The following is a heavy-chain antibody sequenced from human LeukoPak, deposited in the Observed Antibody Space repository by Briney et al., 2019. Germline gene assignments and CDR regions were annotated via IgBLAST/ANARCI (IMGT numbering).Heavy chain of an antibody. Sequence: PGGSLRLSCTASGFTFGDYAMSWFRQAPGKGLEWVAVISYDGSNKYYADSVKGRFTISRDNSKNTLYLQMNSLRAEDTAVYYCARDRYSYGLNLIDYWGQGTLVTVSS. D-gene: IGHD5-18*01. CDR2: ISYDGSNK. CDR3: ARDRYSYGLNLIDY. CDR1: GFTFGDYA. J-gene: IGHJ4*02. V-gene: IGHV3-30-3*01.